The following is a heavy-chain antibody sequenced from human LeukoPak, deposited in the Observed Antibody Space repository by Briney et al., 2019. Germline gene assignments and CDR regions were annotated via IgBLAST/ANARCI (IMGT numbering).Heavy chain of an antibody. V-gene: IGHV3-21*01. J-gene: IGHJ4*02. CDR3: ARLRRNSDRSDFFYYYDH. Sequence: GGALRLSCAASGCTFSDYSMNGVRRAPGKGLEWVASVNTVSSYIYYADSMRGRFTISRDNAKNSLFLQMNRLRAEDTAVYYCARLRRNSDRSDFFYYYDHWGQGTLVTVSS. D-gene: IGHD3-22*01. CDR2: VNTVSSYI. CDR1: GCTFSDYS.